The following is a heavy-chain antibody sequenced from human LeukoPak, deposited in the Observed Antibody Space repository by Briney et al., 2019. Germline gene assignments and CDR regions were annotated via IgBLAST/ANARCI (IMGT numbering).Heavy chain of an antibody. CDR1: GGSISSYY. Sequence: SETLSLTCTVSGGSISSYYWSWIRQPPGKGLEWIGYIYDSGSTYYNPSLKSRVTISVDTSKNQFSLKLTSVTAADTAVYYCARGTTDNGGNFNAFDIWGQGTMVTVSS. D-gene: IGHD4-23*01. CDR3: ARGTTDNGGNFNAFDI. CDR2: IYDSGST. V-gene: IGHV4-30-4*01. J-gene: IGHJ3*02.